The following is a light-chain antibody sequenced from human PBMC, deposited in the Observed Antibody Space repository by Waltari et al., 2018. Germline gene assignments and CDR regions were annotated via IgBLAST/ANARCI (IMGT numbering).Light chain of an antibody. CDR1: SNDVGAYTY. V-gene: IGLV2-11*01. J-gene: IGLJ3*02. Sequence: QSALTQPRSVSGSPGQSVTISCPGTSNDVGAYTYLSWYQQHPGKAPKPIIHDVTKRPSGVPVRFSASKSATSASLVITGLQAGDEAEYYCQSFDSGLRAWVFGGGTKLTVL. CDR2: DVT. CDR3: QSFDSGLRAWV.